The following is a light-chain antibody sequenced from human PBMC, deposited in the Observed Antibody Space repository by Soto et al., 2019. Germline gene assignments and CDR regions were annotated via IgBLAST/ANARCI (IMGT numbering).Light chain of an antibody. J-gene: IGLJ2*01. CDR1: RSNVGRNS. Sequence: QSVVTQPPSASQTPGQRVTISCSGSRSNVGRNSVSWYQHVPGTAPKLLIYSHDQRPSGVPDRISASRSGTAASLAISGLRSEDEAFYYCSSYRKTTFPHVVFGGGTKLTVL. V-gene: IGLV1-44*01. CDR3: SSYRKTTFPHVV. CDR2: SHD.